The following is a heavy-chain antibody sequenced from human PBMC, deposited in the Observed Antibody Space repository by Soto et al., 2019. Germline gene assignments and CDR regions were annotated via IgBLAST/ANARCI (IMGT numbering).Heavy chain of an antibody. CDR2: IYSSGST. CDR1: GASLSSSSYF. Sequence: QLQLQESGPGLVKPSETLSLTCTVSGASLSSSSYFWGWIRQPPGKGLEWIGSIYSSGSTYYNPSLKSLVTISVDTSKNQFSLKLSSVTAADTAVYYCARRGTIMVSFDYWGQGTLVTVSS. D-gene: IGHD3-10*01. J-gene: IGHJ4*02. CDR3: ARRGTIMVSFDY. V-gene: IGHV4-39*01.